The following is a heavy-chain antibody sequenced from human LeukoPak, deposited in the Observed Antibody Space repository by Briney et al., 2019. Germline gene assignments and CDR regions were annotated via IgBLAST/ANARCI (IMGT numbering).Heavy chain of an antibody. CDR2: INHSGST. Sequence: SETLSLTWAVYGGSFSGYYWSWIRQPPGKGLEWIGEINHSGSTNYNPSLKSRVTISVDTSKNQFSLKLSSVTAADTAVYYCARGPSIAAVDWGQGTLVTVSS. CDR3: ARGPSIAAVD. CDR1: GGSFSGYY. D-gene: IGHD6-13*01. V-gene: IGHV4-34*01. J-gene: IGHJ4*02.